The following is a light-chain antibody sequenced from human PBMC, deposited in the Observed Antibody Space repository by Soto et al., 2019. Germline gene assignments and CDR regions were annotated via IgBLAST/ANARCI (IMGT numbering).Light chain of an antibody. CDR3: QQYNSHWSWT. V-gene: IGKV1-5*03. CDR2: QAS. CDR1: QRINNW. Sequence: DIQMTQSPSTLAASAGDRVTITCRASQRINNWLAWYQQKPGKAPKLLIYQASNLQSGVPPRFSGGGFGTEFTLTISNLQPEDFAMYYCQQYNSHWSWTLGQGTKVE. J-gene: IGKJ1*01.